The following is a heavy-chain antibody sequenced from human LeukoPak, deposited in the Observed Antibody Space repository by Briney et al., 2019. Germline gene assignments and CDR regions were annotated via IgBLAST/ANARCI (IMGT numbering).Heavy chain of an antibody. CDR3: AKEPSPTTATPYYFDY. Sequence: GGSLRLSCAASGFTFSSYAMSWVRQAPGKVLEWVSAISCSSGCTYYADSVKGRLTISRDNAKNSLYLQMNSLRAEDTAVYYCAKEPSPTTATPYYFDYWGQGALLTASS. D-gene: IGHD4-17*01. J-gene: IGHJ4*02. CDR2: ISCSSGCT. V-gene: IGHV3-23*01. CDR1: GFTFSSYA.